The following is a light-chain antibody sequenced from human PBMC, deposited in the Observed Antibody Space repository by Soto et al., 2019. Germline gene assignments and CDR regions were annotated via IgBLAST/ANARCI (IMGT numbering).Light chain of an antibody. J-gene: IGKJ1*01. Sequence: DVVMTQSPDSLAVSLGERATINCKSSQSVLYSSNNNNYLAWYQQKPGQPPKLLIYWASTRESGVPDRFSGSGSGTDFTLTISNLQAEDVAVYYCQQYYSIPRTFGQGTKVEIK. CDR1: QSVLYSSNNNNY. V-gene: IGKV4-1*01. CDR3: QQYYSIPRT. CDR2: WAS.